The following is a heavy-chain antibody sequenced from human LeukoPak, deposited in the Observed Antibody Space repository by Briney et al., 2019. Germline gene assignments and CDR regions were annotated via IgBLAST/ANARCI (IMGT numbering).Heavy chain of an antibody. CDR1: GFTFSNFW. J-gene: IGHJ3*02. Sequence: GGSLRLSCAASGFTFSNFWMSWVRQAPGKGLEWVANIKQDGSEKYYVDSVKGRFTISRDNAKNSLYLQMNSLRAEDTAVYYCARGSGWYDAFDIWGQGTMVTVSS. D-gene: IGHD6-19*01. CDR2: IKQDGSEK. V-gene: IGHV3-7*01. CDR3: ARGSGWYDAFDI.